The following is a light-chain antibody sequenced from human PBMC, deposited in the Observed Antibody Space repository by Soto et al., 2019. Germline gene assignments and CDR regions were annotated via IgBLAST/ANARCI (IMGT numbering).Light chain of an antibody. CDR1: QGIRDA. V-gene: IGKV1-17*01. CDR3: LQHNSYPQT. J-gene: IGKJ1*01. Sequence: DIQMTQSPCSLSASVGDRVTITCRSSQGIRDALGWYQQKPGKAPKRLTDAASSLQSGVPSRFSGSGSGTEFTLTISSLQPEDFATYYCLQHNSYPQTFGQGTKVEIK. CDR2: AAS.